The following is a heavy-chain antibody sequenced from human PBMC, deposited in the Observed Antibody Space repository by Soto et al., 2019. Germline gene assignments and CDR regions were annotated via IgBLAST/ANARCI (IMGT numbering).Heavy chain of an antibody. J-gene: IGHJ4*01. CDR3: AALWFGELAFNY. V-gene: IGHV4-38-2*02. CDR2: VYHNGIM. D-gene: IGHD3-10*01. Sequence: SETLSLTCSVSGYSIRIGYYWGCVRQAPGKGLEWLGSVYHNGIMFHNPSFQSRVTISVDTSKNQFSLNLRSVTAEDTAVYYCAALWFGELAFNYWGHGIRVTVSS. CDR1: GYSIRIGYY.